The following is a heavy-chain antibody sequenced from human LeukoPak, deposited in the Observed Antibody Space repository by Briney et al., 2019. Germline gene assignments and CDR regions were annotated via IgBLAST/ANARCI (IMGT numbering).Heavy chain of an antibody. CDR3: AGDMVRGVILRRVLEY. Sequence: ASVKVSCKASGYTFTSYDINWVRQATGQGLEWMGWMNPNSGNTGYAQKFQGRVTMTRNTSISTAYMELSSLRSDDTAVYYCAGDMVRGVILRRVLEYWGQGTLVTVSS. V-gene: IGHV1-8*01. CDR1: GYTFTSYD. D-gene: IGHD3-10*01. J-gene: IGHJ4*02. CDR2: MNPNSGNT.